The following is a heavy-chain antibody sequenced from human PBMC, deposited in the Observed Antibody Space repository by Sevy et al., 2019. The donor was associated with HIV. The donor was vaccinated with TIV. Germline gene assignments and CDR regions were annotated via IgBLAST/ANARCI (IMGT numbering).Heavy chain of an antibody. J-gene: IGHJ4*02. Sequence: GGSLRLSCAASGFIFSDYVMHWVRQAPGKGLEWVALIWYDGSNNYYADSVKGRFTISRDNSKNTLYLQMNNVRVEDTAVYYCARGGYYYDNAAYYALDSWGQGTLVTVSS. V-gene: IGHV3-33*01. CDR3: ARGGYYYDNAAYYALDS. CDR2: IWYDGSNN. D-gene: IGHD3-22*01. CDR1: GFIFSDYV.